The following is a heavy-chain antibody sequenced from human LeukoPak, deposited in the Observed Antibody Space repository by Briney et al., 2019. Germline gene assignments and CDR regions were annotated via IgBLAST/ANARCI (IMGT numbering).Heavy chain of an antibody. CDR3: AELGITMIGGV. CDR1: GFTFSSYE. CDR2: ISSSGSTI. V-gene: IGHV3-48*03. J-gene: IGHJ6*04. D-gene: IGHD3-10*02. Sequence: PGGSLRLSCAASGFTFSSYEVNWVRQAPGKGLEWVSYISSSGSTIYYADSVKRRFTISRDNAKHSLYLQMNSLRAEETAVYYCAELGITMIGGVWGKGTTVTISS.